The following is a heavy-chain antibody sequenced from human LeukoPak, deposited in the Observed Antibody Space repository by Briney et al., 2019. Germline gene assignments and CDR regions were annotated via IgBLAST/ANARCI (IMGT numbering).Heavy chain of an antibody. CDR1: GFTFDDYA. V-gene: IGHV3-9*03. Sequence: GGSLRLSCAASGFTFDDYAMHWVRQAPGKGLEWVSGISWNSGSIGYADSVKGRFTISRDNAKNSLYLQMNSLRAEDMALYYCAKDLTAMVVYHAFDIWGQGTMVTVSS. CDR3: AKDLTAMVVYHAFDI. CDR2: ISWNSGSI. D-gene: IGHD5-18*01. J-gene: IGHJ3*02.